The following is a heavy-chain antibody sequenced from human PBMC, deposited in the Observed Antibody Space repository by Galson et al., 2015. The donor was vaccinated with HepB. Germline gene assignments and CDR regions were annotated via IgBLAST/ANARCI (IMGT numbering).Heavy chain of an antibody. CDR2: ISAYNGNT. CDR1: GYTFTSYG. D-gene: IGHD2-15*01. J-gene: IGHJ6*02. V-gene: IGHV1-18*04. CDR3: ATAGYCSGGSCYSRYYYYGMDV. Sequence: SVKVSCKASGYTFTSYGISWVRQAPGQGLEWMGWISAYNGNTNYAQTLQGRVTMTTDTSTSTAYMELRSLRSDDTAVYYCATAGYCSGGSCYSRYYYYGMDVWGQGTTVTVSS.